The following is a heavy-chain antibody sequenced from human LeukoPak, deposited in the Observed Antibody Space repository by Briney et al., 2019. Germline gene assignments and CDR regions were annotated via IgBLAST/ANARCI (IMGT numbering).Heavy chain of an antibody. CDR2: INPNSGGT. V-gene: IGHV1-2*02. CDR1: GYTFTGYY. CDR3: ARDHLAVAGTTGLDY. J-gene: IGHJ4*02. Sequence: ASVKVSCKASGYTFTGYYMHWVRQAPGQGLEWMGWINPNSGGTNYAQKFQGRVTMTRDMSTSTVYMELSSLRSEDTAVYYCARDHLAVAGTTGLDYWGQGTLVTVSS. D-gene: IGHD6-19*01.